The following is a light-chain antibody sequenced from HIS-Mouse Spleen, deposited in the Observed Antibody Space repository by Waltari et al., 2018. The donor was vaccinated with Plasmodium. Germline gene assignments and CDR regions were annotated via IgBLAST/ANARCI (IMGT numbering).Light chain of an antibody. Sequence: SYELTQPPSVSVSPGQTARIPCSGDALPTKYAYWYQKKSGQAPLLVIYADSKRPSGVPEKFHGSSSGKMATLTISGAQVEDEADYYCYSTDSSGNHRVFGGGTKLTVL. CDR3: YSTDSSGNHRV. CDR2: ADS. CDR1: ALPTKY. V-gene: IGLV3-10*01. J-gene: IGLJ3*02.